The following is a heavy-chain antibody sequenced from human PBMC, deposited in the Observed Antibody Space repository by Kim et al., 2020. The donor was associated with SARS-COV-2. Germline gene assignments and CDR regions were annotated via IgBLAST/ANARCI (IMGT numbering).Heavy chain of an antibody. CDR3: ARDGGVSQYYYYGMDV. J-gene: IGHJ6*02. D-gene: IGHD2-8*01. V-gene: IGHV4-59*13. CDR2: IYYSGST. CDR1: GGSISSYY. Sequence: SETLSLTCTVSGGSISSYYWSWIRQPPGKGLEWIWYIYYSGSTNYTPSLKSRVTISVDTSKNQFSLKLSSVTAADTAVYYCARDGGVSQYYYYGMDVWGQGTTVTVSS.